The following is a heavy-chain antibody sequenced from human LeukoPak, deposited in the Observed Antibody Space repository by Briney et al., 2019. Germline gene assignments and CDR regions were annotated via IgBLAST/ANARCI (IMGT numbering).Heavy chain of an antibody. CDR3: ARVDDTSGYFYKFDY. J-gene: IGHJ4*02. CDR1: GGSISNYY. CDR2: IHYSGNS. V-gene: IGHV4-59*01. D-gene: IGHD3-22*01. Sequence: SETLSLTCSVSGGSISNYYWSWIRQPPGKGLEWIAYIHYSGNSNYNPSLKSRVTISVDTSKNQFSLKLASVTAADTAVYYCARVDDTSGYFYKFDYWGQGTLVTVSS.